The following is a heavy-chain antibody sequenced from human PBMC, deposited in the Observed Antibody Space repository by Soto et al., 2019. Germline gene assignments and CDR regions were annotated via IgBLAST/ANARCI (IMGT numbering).Heavy chain of an antibody. CDR3: ATEVRSSEYGSSWYRVDY. V-gene: IGHV4-4*07. J-gene: IGHJ4*02. D-gene: IGHD6-13*01. Sequence: QVQLQESGPGLVKPSETLSLTCTVSGGSISSYYWSWIRQPAGKGLEWIGRIYTSWSTNYNPSLKSRVTMSIDTSKTQFSLQLTSVTAADTAMYYCATEVRSSEYGSSWYRVDYWGQGTLVTVST. CDR1: GGSISSYY. CDR2: IYTSWST.